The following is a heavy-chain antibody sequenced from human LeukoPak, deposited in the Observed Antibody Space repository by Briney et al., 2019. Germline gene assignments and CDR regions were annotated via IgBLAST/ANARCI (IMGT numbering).Heavy chain of an antibody. J-gene: IGHJ4*02. V-gene: IGHV3-74*01. CDR3: ASEMSSGYYYAFDY. CDR1: GFTFSNYW. CDR2: INTDGSRT. Sequence: GGSLRLSCGASGFTFSNYWMHWVRQAPGRGLVWVSRINTDGSRTSYADSVKGRFTISRDNAKNTLYLQMNSLRAEDTAVYYCASEMSSGYYYAFDYWGQGTLVTVSS. D-gene: IGHD3-22*01.